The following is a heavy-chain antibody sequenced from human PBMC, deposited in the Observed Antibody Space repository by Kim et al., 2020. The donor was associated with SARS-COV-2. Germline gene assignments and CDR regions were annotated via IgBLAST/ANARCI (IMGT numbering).Heavy chain of an antibody. J-gene: IGHJ4*02. CDR2: I. D-gene: IGHD3-3*01. CDR3: ARSGVLRFFGY. Sequence: IYCADSVRGRFTISRDNATNALYLKMTRLRAEDTAVSYCARSGVLRFFGYWGQGTLVTVSS. V-gene: IGHV3-48*04.